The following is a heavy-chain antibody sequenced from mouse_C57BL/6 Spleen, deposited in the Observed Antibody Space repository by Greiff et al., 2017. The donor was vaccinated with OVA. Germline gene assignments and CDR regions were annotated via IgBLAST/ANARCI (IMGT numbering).Heavy chain of an antibody. V-gene: IGHV1-50*01. J-gene: IGHJ1*03. CDR2: IDPSDSYT. D-gene: IGHD1-1*02. CDR1: GYTFTSYW. CDR3: ARYYGLDWYCDV. Sequence: QVQLQQPGAELVKPGASVKLSCKASGYTFTSYWMQWVKQRPGQGLEWIGEIDPSDSYTNYNQKFKGKATLTVDTSSSTAYMQLSSLTSEYSAVYYCARYYGLDWYCDVWGTGTTVTVSS.